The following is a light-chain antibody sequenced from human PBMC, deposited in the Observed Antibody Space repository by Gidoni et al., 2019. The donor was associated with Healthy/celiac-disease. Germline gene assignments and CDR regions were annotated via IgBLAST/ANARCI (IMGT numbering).Light chain of an antibody. J-gene: IGLJ3*02. Sequence: SYELTQPPSVSVSPGQTARITCSGDALPKQYAYWYQQKPGQAPVLVIYKDSERPSGIPERFSGSSSGTTVTLTIRGVQAEDEADYYCQSADSSGTPYWVFGGGTKRTVL. CDR1: ALPKQY. CDR2: KDS. V-gene: IGLV3-25*03. CDR3: QSADSSGTPYWV.